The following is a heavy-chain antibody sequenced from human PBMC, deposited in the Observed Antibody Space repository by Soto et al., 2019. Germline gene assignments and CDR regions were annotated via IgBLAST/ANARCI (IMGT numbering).Heavy chain of an antibody. CDR3: ARSGMLIAAAGTHWYFDL. V-gene: IGHV5-51*01. J-gene: IGHJ2*01. CDR1: GYSFTSYW. Sequence: PGESLKISCKGSGYSFTSYWIGWVRQMPGKGLEWMGIIYPGDSDTRYSPSFQGQVTISADKSISTAYLQWSSLKASDTAMYYCARSGMLIAAAGTHWYFDLWGGGTLVTVPS. CDR2: IYPGDSDT. D-gene: IGHD6-13*01.